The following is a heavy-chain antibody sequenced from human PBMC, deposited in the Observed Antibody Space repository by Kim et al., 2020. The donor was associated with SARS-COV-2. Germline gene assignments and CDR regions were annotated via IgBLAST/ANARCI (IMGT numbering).Heavy chain of an antibody. V-gene: IGHV3-30*07. D-gene: IGHD3-22*01. J-gene: IGHJ3*02. CDR3: ASLYYDSSGFHAFDI. Sequence: DSAKGRFTISRDNSKNTLYLQMNSLRAEDTAVYYCASLYYDSSGFHAFDIWGQGTMVTVSS.